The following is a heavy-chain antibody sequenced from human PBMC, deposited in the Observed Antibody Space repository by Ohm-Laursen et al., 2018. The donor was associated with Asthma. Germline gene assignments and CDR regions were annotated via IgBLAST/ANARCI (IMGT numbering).Heavy chain of an antibody. V-gene: IGHV1-18*04. D-gene: IGHD2-21*01. Sequence: VKISCKASGYSLSSNAISWVRQAPGQRPEWMGWIYIRNTNYAPKFRDRITLSTDTSTNTAYMDLRSLRFDDTAVYYCVRDVVDRFDFWGQGSLVIVSS. CDR1: GYSLSSNA. J-gene: IGHJ4*02. CDR3: VRDVVDRFDF. CDR2: IYIRNT.